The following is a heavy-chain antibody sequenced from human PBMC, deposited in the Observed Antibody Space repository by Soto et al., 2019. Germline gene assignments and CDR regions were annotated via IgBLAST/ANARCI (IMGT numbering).Heavy chain of an antibody. CDR3: ARGGTGTTGYYCYMDV. CDR1: GGTFSSYT. CDR2: IIPILGIA. V-gene: IGHV1-69*02. D-gene: IGHD1-7*01. Sequence: QVQLVQSGAEVKKPGSSVKVSCKASGGTFSSYTISWVRQAPGQGLEWMGRIIPILGIANYAQKFQSRVTTTADKSTSTAYMELSSLRSEDTAVYYCARGGTGTTGYYCYMDVWGKGTTVTVSS. J-gene: IGHJ6*03.